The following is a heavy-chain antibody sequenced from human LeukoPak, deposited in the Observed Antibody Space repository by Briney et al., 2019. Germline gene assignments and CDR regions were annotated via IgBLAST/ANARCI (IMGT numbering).Heavy chain of an antibody. CDR2: ISAYNGNT. CDR1: GYTFTSYG. CDR3: ARVWSGIHIDVY. J-gene: IGHJ4*02. Sequence: ASVKVSCKASGYTFTSYGISWVRQAPGQGNEGKGWISAYNGNTNYAQKPHGRVTITTDTSTSTAYRELRSLSAGDTAVYCCARVWSGIHIDVYWGQGTLVTVSS. D-gene: IGHD3-3*01. V-gene: IGHV1-18*01.